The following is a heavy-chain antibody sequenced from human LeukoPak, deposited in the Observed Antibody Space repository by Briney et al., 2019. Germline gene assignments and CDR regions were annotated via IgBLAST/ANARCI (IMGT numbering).Heavy chain of an antibody. Sequence: GGSLSLSCAASGFTFSSYSMNWVRQAPGKGLEWVSYISSSSSTIYYADSVKGRFTISRDNAKNSLYLQMNSLRAEDTAVYYCARVASSGYYDAFDSWGQGTSDTVFS. CDR2: ISSSSSTI. CDR1: GFTFSSYS. J-gene: IGHJ3*02. CDR3: ARVASSGYYDAFDS. V-gene: IGHV3-48*01. D-gene: IGHD3-22*01.